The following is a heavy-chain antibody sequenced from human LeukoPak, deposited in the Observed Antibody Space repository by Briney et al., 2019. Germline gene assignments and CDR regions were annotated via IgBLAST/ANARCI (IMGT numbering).Heavy chain of an antibody. J-gene: IGHJ4*02. CDR3: ARSGGIIDY. CDR1: GFTFSTYG. D-gene: IGHD3-10*01. Sequence: GGSLRLSCAASGFTFSTYGMHWVRQAPGKGLEWVAFIWSDGSNKYYADSVKGRFTISRDNSKNKLYLQMNSLRAEDTARYYCARSGGIIDYWGQGTLVTVSS. CDR2: IWSDGSNK. V-gene: IGHV3-30*02.